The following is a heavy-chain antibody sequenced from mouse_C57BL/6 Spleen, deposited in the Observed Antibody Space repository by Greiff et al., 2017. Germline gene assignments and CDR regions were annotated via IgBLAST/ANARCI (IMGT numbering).Heavy chain of an antibody. V-gene: IGHV1-19*01. Sequence: EVQLQQSGPVLVKPGASVKMSCKASGYTFTDYYMNWVKQSHGKSLEWIGVINPYNGGTSYNQKFKGKATLTVDKSSSTAYMELNSLTSEDSAVYYCARSPGTLYFDYWGQGTTLTVSS. CDR1: GYTFTDYY. CDR3: ARSPGTLYFDY. D-gene: IGHD4-1*01. CDR2: INPYNGGT. J-gene: IGHJ2*01.